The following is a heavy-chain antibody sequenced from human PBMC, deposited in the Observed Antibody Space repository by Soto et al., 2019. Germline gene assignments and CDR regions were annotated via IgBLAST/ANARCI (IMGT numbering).Heavy chain of an antibody. CDR2: ISYDGSNK. J-gene: IGHJ6*03. V-gene: IGHV3-30*18. Sequence: QVQLVESGGGVVQPGRSLRLSCAASGFTFSSYGMHWVRQAPGKGLEWVAVISYDGSNKYYADSVKGRFTISRDNSKNMLELRMNSVRAEDTAVYYCAKDNGSGGSCLAYYYMDVWGKGPTVTVSS. D-gene: IGHD2-15*01. CDR3: AKDNGSGGSCLAYYYMDV. CDR1: GFTFSSYG.